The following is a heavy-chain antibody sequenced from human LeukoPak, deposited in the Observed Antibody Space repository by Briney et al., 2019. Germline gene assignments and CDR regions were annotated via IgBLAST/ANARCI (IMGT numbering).Heavy chain of an antibody. J-gene: IGHJ4*02. Sequence: ASVKVSCKVSGYTLTELSMHWVRQAPGKGLEWMGGFDPEDGETIYAQKFQGRVTMTEDTSTDTAYMELSSLRSGDTAVYYCAIYCGGDCYSPTGFDYWGQGTLVTVSS. CDR2: FDPEDGET. D-gene: IGHD2-21*02. CDR1: GYTLTELS. V-gene: IGHV1-24*01. CDR3: AIYCGGDCYSPTGFDY.